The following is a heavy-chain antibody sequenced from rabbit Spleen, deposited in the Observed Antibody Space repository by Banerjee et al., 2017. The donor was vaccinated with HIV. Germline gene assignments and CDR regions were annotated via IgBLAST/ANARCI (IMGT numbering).Heavy chain of an antibody. CDR1: GLDFSSSYW. CDR3: ARDLTDVIGWNFGW. D-gene: IGHD4-1*01. CDR2: IDVSSSGNT. Sequence: QSLEESGGDLVKPGASLTLTCTASGLDFSSSYWICWVRQAPGKGLEWIACIDVSSSGNTYYASWAKGRFTVSKTSSTTVTLQMTSLTAADTATYFCARDLTDVIGWNFGWWGQGTLVTVS. J-gene: IGHJ6*01. V-gene: IGHV1S40*01.